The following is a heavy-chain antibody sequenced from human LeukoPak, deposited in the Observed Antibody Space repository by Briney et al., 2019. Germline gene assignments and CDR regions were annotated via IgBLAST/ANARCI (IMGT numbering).Heavy chain of an antibody. CDR2: ISSSGSTI. V-gene: IGHV3-11*04. J-gene: IGHJ6*02. CDR1: GFTFSDYY. D-gene: IGHD4-17*01. CDR3: ARDYGVPDSYYYYGMDV. Sequence: GSLRLSCAASGFTFSDYYMSWIRQAPGKGLEWVSYISSSGSTIYYADSVKGRFTISRDNAKNSLYLQMNSLRAEDTAVYYCARDYGVPDSYYYYGMDVWGQGTTVTVSS.